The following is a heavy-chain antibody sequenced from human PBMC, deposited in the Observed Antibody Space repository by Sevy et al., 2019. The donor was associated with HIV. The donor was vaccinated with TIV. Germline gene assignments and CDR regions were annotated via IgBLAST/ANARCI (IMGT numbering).Heavy chain of an antibody. Sequence: SETVSLTCAVYGGSFSGYYWSWIRQPPGKGLEWIGEINHSGSTNYNPSLKSRVTISVDTSKNQFSLKLSSVTAADTAVYYCARRVGKNWFDPWGLGTLVTVSS. CDR1: GGSFSGYY. J-gene: IGHJ5*02. V-gene: IGHV4-34*01. CDR2: INHSGST. CDR3: ARRVGKNWFDP.